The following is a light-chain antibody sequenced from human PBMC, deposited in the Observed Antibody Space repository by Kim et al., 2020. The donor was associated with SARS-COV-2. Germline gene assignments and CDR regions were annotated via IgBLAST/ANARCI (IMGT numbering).Light chain of an antibody. Sequence: LSPGERATLSCRASQSVSSNVAWYQQKPGQAPRLLIYDASNRATGIPARFSGSGSGTDFSLTISSLEVEDCAVYCCQQRSDLSLTFGQGTPL. CDR2: DAS. CDR1: QSVSSN. J-gene: IGKJ5*01. V-gene: IGKV3-11*01. CDR3: QQRSDLSLT.